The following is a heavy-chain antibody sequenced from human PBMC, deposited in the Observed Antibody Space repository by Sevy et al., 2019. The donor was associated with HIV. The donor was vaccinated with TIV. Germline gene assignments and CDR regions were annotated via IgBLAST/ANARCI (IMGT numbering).Heavy chain of an antibody. CDR3: RDTVKERLKISREKAKNSRYLEMTSLRAAERAVYYCEREGRCCYFYDDYLEV. Sequence: GGSLRLSCAVSGFSFDSYGMTWVRQAPGKGLEWVSGISGSGTRKYYADSVKGRFSISRDNSKNRLYLQMNSLRSEDGRGGCMRDTVKERLKISREKAKNSRYLEMTSLRAAERAVYYCEREGRCCYFYDDYLEVWGKGTTVTVSS. CDR1: GFSFDSYG. J-gene: IGHJ6*03. CDR2: ISGSGTRK. D-gene: IGHD3-22*01. V-gene: IGHV3-23*01.